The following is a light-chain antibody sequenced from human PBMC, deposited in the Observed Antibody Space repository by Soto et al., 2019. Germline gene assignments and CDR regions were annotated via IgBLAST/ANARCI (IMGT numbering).Light chain of an antibody. CDR3: SSYGGYNNVV. V-gene: IGLV2-11*01. CDR1: SSDVGGYNY. CDR2: DVS. Sequence: QSVLTQPRSVSGSPGQSVTISCTGTSSDVGGYNYVSWYLQHPGKAPKVMIYDVSKRPSGVPDRFSGSKSGNTASLTISGLQAEDEGNYYCSSYGGYNNVVFGTGTKVTGL. J-gene: IGLJ1*01.